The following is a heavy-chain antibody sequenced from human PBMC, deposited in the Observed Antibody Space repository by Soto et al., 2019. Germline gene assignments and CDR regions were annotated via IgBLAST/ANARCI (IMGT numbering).Heavy chain of an antibody. V-gene: IGHV3-30-3*01. Sequence: QVQLVESGGGVVQPGRSLRLSCAASGFTFRNYAMHWVRQAPGEGLEWVAFISYDGSKEYYADSVKGRLTISRDDSNNALYLQMDSLRAEDTAVYYCARERTGYYIHSWGQGTLVTVSS. D-gene: IGHD3-9*01. CDR2: ISYDGSKE. CDR3: ARERTGYYIHS. CDR1: GFTFRNYA. J-gene: IGHJ4*02.